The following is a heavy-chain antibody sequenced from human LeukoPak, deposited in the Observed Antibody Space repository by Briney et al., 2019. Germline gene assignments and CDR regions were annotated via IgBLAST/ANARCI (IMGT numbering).Heavy chain of an antibody. CDR3: ARTQYDSSGKNGYYMDV. CDR2: INPNSGDT. Sequence: ASVNVSCKASGYTFTGYYMHWVRQPPGQGLEWMGWINPNSGDTNYAQKFQGRVTMTRDTSISTAYMGLSRLGSDDTAVYYCARTQYDSSGKNGYYMDVWGKGTTVTVSS. CDR1: GYTFTGYY. J-gene: IGHJ6*03. D-gene: IGHD3-22*01. V-gene: IGHV1-2*02.